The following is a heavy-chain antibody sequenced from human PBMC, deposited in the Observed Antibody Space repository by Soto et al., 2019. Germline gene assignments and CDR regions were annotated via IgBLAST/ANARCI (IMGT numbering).Heavy chain of an antibody. CDR1: GFTFSNFA. CDR2: ISYDGSNQ. D-gene: IGHD6-19*01. Sequence: QVQLVESGGGVVQPGKSLTLSCAASGFTFSNFAIHWVRQAPGKGLEWVALISYDGSNQYYADSVQGQFTISRDNSKNTLFLEMSSLRAEDTAVYYCARAPSSGWYGGFDYWGQGTLDTVSS. V-gene: IGHV3-30*04. CDR3: ARAPSSGWYGGFDY. J-gene: IGHJ4*02.